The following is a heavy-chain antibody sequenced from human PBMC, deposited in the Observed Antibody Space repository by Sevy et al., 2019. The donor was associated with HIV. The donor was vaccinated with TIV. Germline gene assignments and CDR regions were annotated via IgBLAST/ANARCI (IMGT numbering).Heavy chain of an antibody. CDR3: ARDRLGITISAEWGGGMDV. Sequence: GGSLRLSCAASGFTLGTYGIHWVRQAPGKGLEWVAVIRYDGSNKYYADSVKGRFTISRDNSKNTLYLQMNSLRAEDTAVYYCARDRLGITISAEWGGGMDVWGQGTTVTVSS. V-gene: IGHV3-33*01. CDR1: GFTLGTYG. D-gene: IGHD3-3*01. J-gene: IGHJ6*02. CDR2: IRYDGSNK.